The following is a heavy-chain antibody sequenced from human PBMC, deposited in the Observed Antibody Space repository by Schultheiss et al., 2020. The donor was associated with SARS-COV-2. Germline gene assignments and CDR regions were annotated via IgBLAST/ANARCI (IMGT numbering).Heavy chain of an antibody. CDR2: IYHSGST. Sequence: SQTLSLTCAVYGGSFSGYYWSWIRQPPGKGLEWIGEIYHSGSTNYNPSLRSRVTISVDTSNNQFSLSLNSVTAADTAVYYCARGRTGYSTGWYNYYLMDVWGKGTTVTVSS. CDR1: GGSFSGYY. V-gene: IGHV4-34*01. D-gene: IGHD6-19*01. CDR3: ARGRTGYSTGWYNYYLMDV. J-gene: IGHJ6*03.